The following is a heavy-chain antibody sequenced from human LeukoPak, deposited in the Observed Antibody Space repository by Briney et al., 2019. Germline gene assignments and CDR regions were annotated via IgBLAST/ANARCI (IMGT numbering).Heavy chain of an antibody. CDR1: GYTFTSYG. CDR2: ISAYNGNT. J-gene: IGHJ4*02. V-gene: IGHV1-18*01. D-gene: IGHD2-15*01. CDR3: ARDKLLDCSGGSCSYDY. Sequence: ASVTVSCTASGYTFTSYGISWVRQAPGQGLEWRGWISAYNGNTNYAQKLQGRVTMTTDTSTSTAYMELRSLRSDDTAVYYCARDKLLDCSGGSCSYDYWGQGTLVTVSS.